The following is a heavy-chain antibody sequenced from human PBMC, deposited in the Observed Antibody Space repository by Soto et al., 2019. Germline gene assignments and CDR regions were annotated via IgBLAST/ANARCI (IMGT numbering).Heavy chain of an antibody. D-gene: IGHD6-19*01. J-gene: IGHJ4*02. V-gene: IGHV1-18*01. Sequence: GASVKVSCKASGYTFTSYGISWVRQAPGQGLEWMGWISAYNGNTNYAQKLQGRVTMTTDTSTSTAYMELRSLRSDDTAVYYCARDPTVLGIAVAGLPFDYWGQGTLVTVSS. CDR1: GYTFTSYG. CDR3: ARDPTVLGIAVAGLPFDY. CDR2: ISAYNGNT.